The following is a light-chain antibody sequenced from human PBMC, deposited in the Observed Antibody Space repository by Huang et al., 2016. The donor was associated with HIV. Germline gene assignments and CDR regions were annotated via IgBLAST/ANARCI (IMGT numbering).Light chain of an antibody. CDR3: QQYLSSPLT. Sequence: DIVLTQSPGTLSLSPRERAALSCRASQNITNNFLAWYQQRSGQTPRLLLDGASNRVMGIPDRFSGSGSGTDFTLIISRLEPQDSAVYYCQQYLSSPLTFGGGTNVEIK. CDR2: GAS. V-gene: IGKV3-20*01. CDR1: QNITNNF. J-gene: IGKJ4*01.